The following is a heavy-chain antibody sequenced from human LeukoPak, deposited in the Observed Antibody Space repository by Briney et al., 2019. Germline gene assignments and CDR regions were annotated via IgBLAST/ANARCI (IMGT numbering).Heavy chain of an antibody. J-gene: IGHJ4*02. CDR3: TRGAYCGGDCYDY. D-gene: IGHD2-21*01. CDR2: VRSKAYGGTT. V-gene: IGHV3-49*04. CDR1: GFTFSNYG. Sequence: PGGSLRLSCAASGFTFSNYGMHWVRQAPGKGLEWVGFVRSKAYGGTTEYAASVKGRFTISRDDSKSIAYLQMNSLKTEDTAVYYCTRGAYCGGDCYDYWGQGTLVTVSS.